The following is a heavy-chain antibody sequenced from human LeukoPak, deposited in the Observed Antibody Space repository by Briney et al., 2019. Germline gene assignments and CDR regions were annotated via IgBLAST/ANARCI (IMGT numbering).Heavy chain of an antibody. V-gene: IGHV3-23*01. CDR3: AKRGTSSGWYSFDY. CDR2: ISGSGGST. D-gene: IGHD6-19*01. Sequence: GGSLRLSCAASGFTFSSYAMSWVRQAPGKGLEWVSAISGSGGSTYYADSVKGRFTISRDNSKNTLYLQLNSLRAEDTAVYYCAKRGTSSGWYSFDYWGQGTLVTVSS. CDR1: GFTFSSYA. J-gene: IGHJ4*02.